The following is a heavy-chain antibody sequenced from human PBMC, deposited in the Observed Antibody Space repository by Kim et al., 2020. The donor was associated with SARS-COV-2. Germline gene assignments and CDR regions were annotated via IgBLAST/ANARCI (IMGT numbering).Heavy chain of an antibody. CDR2: ISGSGGST. Sequence: GGSLRLSCAASGFTFISYAMSWVRQAPGKGLEWVSAISGSGGSTYYADSVKGRFTISRDNSKNTLYLQMNSLRAEDTAVYYCAKEADTAIAAAGTIGGWFDPWGQGALVTVSS. CDR3: AKEADTAIAAAGTIGGWFDP. J-gene: IGHJ5*02. V-gene: IGHV3-23*01. CDR1: GFTFISYA. D-gene: IGHD6-13*01.